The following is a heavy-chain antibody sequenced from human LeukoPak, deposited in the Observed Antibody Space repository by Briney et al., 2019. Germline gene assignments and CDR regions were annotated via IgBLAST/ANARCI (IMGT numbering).Heavy chain of an antibody. Sequence: GGSLRLSCAASGFTFSSYWMSWVRQAPGKGLEWVANIKQDGSEKYYVDSVKGRFTISRDNAKNSLYLQMNSLRAGDTAVYYCASSRYSGSYDYWGQGTLVTVSS. V-gene: IGHV3-7*01. CDR2: IKQDGSEK. J-gene: IGHJ4*02. CDR1: GFTFSSYW. CDR3: ASSRYSGSYDY. D-gene: IGHD1-26*01.